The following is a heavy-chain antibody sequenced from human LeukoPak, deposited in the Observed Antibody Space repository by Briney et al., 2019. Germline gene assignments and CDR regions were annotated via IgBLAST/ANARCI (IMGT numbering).Heavy chain of an antibody. Sequence: GSLRLSCAASGFTFSSYAMHWVRQAPGKGLEYVSAISSNGGSTYYANSVQDRFTISRDNSKNTLYLQMGSLRAEDMAVYYCARGRAAAGITDYYYYGLDVWGQGTTVTVSS. J-gene: IGHJ6*02. CDR3: ARGRAAAGITDYYYYGLDV. CDR2: ISSNGGST. D-gene: IGHD6-13*01. V-gene: IGHV3-64*01. CDR1: GFTFSSYA.